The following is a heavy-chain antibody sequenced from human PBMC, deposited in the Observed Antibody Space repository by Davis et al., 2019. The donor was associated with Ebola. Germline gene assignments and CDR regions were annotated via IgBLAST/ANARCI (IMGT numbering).Heavy chain of an antibody. CDR2: IYWDDDK. D-gene: IGHD3-22*01. J-gene: IGHJ4*02. Sequence: SGPTLVKPPQTLTLTCTFSGFSLSTSGVGVGWIRQSPGKALEWLALIYWDDDKRYSPSLKSRLTITKDTSKNQVVLTMTNMDPVDTATYYCAHIQYYYDSSGYSLGKFDYWGQGTLVTVSS. CDR1: GFSLSTSGVG. V-gene: IGHV2-5*02. CDR3: AHIQYYYDSSGYSLGKFDY.